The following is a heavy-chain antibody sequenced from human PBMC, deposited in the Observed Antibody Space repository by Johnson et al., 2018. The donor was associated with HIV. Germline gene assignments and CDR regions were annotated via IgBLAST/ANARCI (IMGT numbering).Heavy chain of an antibody. V-gene: IGHV3-20*04. CDR2: INWNGGST. J-gene: IGHJ3*01. D-gene: IGHD3-10*01. CDR3: ARAPEVRGVDAFDV. Sequence: VQLVESGGGLVQSGGSLRLSCAASGFTFDDYGMSWVRQAPGKGLEWVSGINWNGGSTGYADSVKGRFTISRDNAKNSVYRQMNSLEAEDTAVYYCARAPEVRGVDAFDVWGQGTVVTVSS. CDR1: GFTFDDYG.